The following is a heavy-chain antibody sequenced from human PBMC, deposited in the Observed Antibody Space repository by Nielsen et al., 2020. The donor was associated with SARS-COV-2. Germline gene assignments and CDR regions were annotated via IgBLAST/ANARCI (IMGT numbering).Heavy chain of an antibody. J-gene: IGHJ6*02. CDR2: INAGNGNT. CDR1: GYTFTSYA. V-gene: IGHV1-3*01. D-gene: IGHD6-13*01. Sequence: ASVKVSCKASGYTFTSYAMHWVRQAPGQRLEWMGWINAGNGNTKYSQKFQGRVTMTRDTSTSTVYMELSSLRSEDTAVYYCARGRVSSSWYDYYGMDVWGQGTTVTVSS. CDR3: ARGRVSSSWYDYYGMDV.